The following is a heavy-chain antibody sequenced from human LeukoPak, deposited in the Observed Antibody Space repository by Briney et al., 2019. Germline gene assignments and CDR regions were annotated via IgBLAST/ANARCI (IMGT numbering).Heavy chain of an antibody. J-gene: IGHJ4*02. V-gene: IGHV3-53*01. D-gene: IGHD3-16*01. Sequence: GGFLRLSCAATDFTVSDSHMSWVRQAPGRGLEWVSVIFGADTTFYADSVKGRFTISRDNLQNTVNLQMNSLRDDDTAVYYCARGGEILDYWGQGTQVCVSS. CDR1: DFTVSDSH. CDR3: ARGGEILDY. CDR2: IFGADTT.